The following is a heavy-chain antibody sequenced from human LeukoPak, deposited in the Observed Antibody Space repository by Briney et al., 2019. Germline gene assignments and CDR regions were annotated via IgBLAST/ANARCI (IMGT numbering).Heavy chain of an antibody. V-gene: IGHV3-7*01. D-gene: IGHD6-13*01. Sequence: GGSLRLSCAASGFTFSSYWMSWVRQAPGKGLEWVANIKQDGSEKYYVDSVKGRFTISRDNAKNSLYLQMNSLRAEDTAVYYCARDPSKYSSSWSLTYYFDYWGQGTLVTVSP. CDR1: GFTFSSYW. CDR3: ARDPSKYSSSWSLTYYFDY. CDR2: IKQDGSEK. J-gene: IGHJ4*02.